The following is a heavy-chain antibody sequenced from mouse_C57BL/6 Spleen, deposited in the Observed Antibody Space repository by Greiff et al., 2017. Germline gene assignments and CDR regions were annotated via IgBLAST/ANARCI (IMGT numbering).Heavy chain of an antibody. CDR1: GYTFTSYW. J-gene: IGHJ2*01. V-gene: IGHV1-64*01. D-gene: IGHD4-1*02. CDR2: IHPNSGST. CDR3: VVNWDVGY. Sequence: QVQVQQPGAELVKPGASVKLSCKASGYTFTSYWMHWVKQRPGQGLEWIGMIHPNSGSTNYTEKFKSMATLTVDKSSSTAYMQLSSRTSECSAVYDCVVNWDVGYWGQGTTRTVSS.